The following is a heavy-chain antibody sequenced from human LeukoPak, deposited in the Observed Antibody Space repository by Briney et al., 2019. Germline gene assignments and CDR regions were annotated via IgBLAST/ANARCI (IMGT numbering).Heavy chain of an antibody. CDR3: ARDLGLIAAAGTSGNYFDY. V-gene: IGHV3-64*01. J-gene: IGHJ4*02. CDR2: ISSNGGST. D-gene: IGHD6-13*01. Sequence: GGSLRLSCAASGFTFSSYAMHWVRQAPGKGLEYVSAISSNGGSTYYANSVKGRFTISRDNSKNTLYLQMNSLRAEDTAVYYCARDLGLIAAAGTSGNYFDYWGQGTLVTVSS. CDR1: GFTFSSYA.